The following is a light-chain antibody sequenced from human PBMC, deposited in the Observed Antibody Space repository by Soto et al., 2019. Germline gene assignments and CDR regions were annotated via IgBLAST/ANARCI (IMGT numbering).Light chain of an antibody. CDR2: GAS. J-gene: IGKJ4*01. CDR3: HQYNNWPPPLT. V-gene: IGKV3-15*01. CDR1: QSVSSN. Sequence: EIVMTQSPATLSVSPGERATLSCSASQSVSSNLAWYQQKPGQAPRLLIYGASTSATGIPARFSGSGSGTEFTLTISSMKSEDFAVYYCHQYNNWPPPLTFGGGTKVEIK.